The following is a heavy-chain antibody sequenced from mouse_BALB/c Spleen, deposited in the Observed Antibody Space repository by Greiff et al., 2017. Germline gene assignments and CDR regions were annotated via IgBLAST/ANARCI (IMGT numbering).Heavy chain of an antibody. CDR2: INPSNGGT. D-gene: IGHD2-4*01. CDR1: GYTFTSYY. J-gene: IGHJ3*01. Sequence: QVQLQQPGAELVKPGASVKLSCKASGYTFTSYYMYWVKQRPGQGLEWIGGINPSNGGTNFNEKFKSKATLTVDKSSSTAYMQLSSLTSEDSAVYFCTRWDYGGAYWGQGTLVTVSA. CDR3: TRWDYGGAY. V-gene: IGHV1S81*02.